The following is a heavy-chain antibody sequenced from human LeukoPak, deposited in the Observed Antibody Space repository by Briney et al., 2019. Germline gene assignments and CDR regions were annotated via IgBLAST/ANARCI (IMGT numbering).Heavy chain of an antibody. D-gene: IGHD2-8*02. CDR2: ISDIGSI. V-gene: IGHV4-59*08. Sequence: SETLSLTCTVSGGSISSYYWSWLRQPPGKGLEWIAYISDIGSINYNPSLKSRVTISLDTSKHQFSLKLSSVTAADTAVYYCAGHHPRNTVDFWGQGTLVTVSS. CDR3: AGHHPRNTVDF. CDR1: GGSISSYY. J-gene: IGHJ4*02.